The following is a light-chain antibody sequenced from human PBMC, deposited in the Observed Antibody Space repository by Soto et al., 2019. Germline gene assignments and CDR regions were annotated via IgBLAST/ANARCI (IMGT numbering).Light chain of an antibody. J-gene: IGKJ4*01. V-gene: IGKV1-27*01. CDR3: QKYNSAPLT. Sequence: DIQMTQSPSSLSAAVGDRVTITCRASQDISNFLAWYQQKPGKVPKLLIYAASTLQSGVPSRFSGSGSGTDFTLTSNSLQPEDVATYSCQKYNSAPLTCGGGTKVEIK. CDR1: QDISNF. CDR2: AAS.